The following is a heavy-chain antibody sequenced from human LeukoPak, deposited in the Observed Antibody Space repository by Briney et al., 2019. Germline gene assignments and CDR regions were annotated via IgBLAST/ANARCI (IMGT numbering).Heavy chain of an antibody. CDR3: ARVAAYVESLDY. V-gene: IGHV3-30*02. D-gene: IGHD3-16*01. J-gene: IGHJ4*02. CDR2: IRYDGSNK. CDR1: GFTFSSYG. Sequence: GGSLRLSCAASGFTFSSYGMHWVRQAPGKGLEWVAFIRYDGSNKYYADSVKGRFAISRDNSKNTLYLQMNSLRAEDTAVYYCARVAAYVESLDYWGQGTLVTVSS.